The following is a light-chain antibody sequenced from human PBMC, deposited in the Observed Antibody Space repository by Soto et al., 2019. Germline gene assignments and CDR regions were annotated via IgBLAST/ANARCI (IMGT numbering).Light chain of an antibody. CDR3: QQYGSSPRT. CDR1: QSVSSSY. V-gene: IGKV3-20*01. J-gene: IGKJ5*01. CDR2: GAS. Sequence: EIVLTQSPGTLSLSPGERATLSCRASQSVSSSYLAWYQQKPGQAPRLLIYGASNRATGIPDRFSGSGSGTDFTLTISRLEPEDFAAYYCQQYGSSPRTFGQGTRLEIK.